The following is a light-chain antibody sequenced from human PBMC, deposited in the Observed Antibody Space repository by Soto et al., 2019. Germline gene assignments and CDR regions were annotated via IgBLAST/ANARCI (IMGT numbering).Light chain of an antibody. J-gene: IGLJ3*02. CDR3: GTWDSGSEV. Sequence: QSPLTQPPSVSAAPGQKVTISCFGSYSNLGTNYVSWYQQLPGTAPRLLIYDDNKRPSDIPYRFSGSKSCTSAALAITGLQTGDEADYYCGTWDSGSEVFGGGTKLTVL. V-gene: IGLV1-51*01. CDR2: DDN. CDR1: YSNLGTNY.